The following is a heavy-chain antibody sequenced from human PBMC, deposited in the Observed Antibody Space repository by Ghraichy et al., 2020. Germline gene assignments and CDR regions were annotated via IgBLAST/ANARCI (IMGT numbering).Heavy chain of an antibody. CDR2: INWNGGST. J-gene: IGHJ4*02. CDR1: GFTFDDYG. CDR3: ARASGSGWYLSPDY. Sequence: GGSLRLSCAASGFTFDDYGMSWVRQAPGKGLEWVSGINWNGGSTGYADSVKGRFTISRDNAKNSLYLQMNSLRAEDTALYHCARASGSGWYLSPDYWGQGTLVTVSS. V-gene: IGHV3-20*01. D-gene: IGHD6-19*01.